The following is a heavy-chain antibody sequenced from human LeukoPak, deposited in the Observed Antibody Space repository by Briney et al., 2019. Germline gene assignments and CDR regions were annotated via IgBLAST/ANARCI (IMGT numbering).Heavy chain of an antibody. Sequence: GGSLRLSCAASGFTFSNAWMSWVRQAPGKGLEWVGRIKSKTDGGTTDYAAPVKGRFTISRDDSKNTLYLQMNSLKTEDTAVYYCTTDIPPYYYGSGSYYNARGQGTLVTVSS. CDR2: IKSKTDGGTT. CDR3: TTDIPPYYYGSGSYYNA. J-gene: IGHJ4*02. V-gene: IGHV3-15*01. D-gene: IGHD3-10*01. CDR1: GFTFSNAW.